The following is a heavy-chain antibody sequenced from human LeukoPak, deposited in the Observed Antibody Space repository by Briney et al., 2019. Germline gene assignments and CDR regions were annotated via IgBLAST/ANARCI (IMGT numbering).Heavy chain of an antibody. CDR1: GGSISSYY. CDR2: IYYSGST. J-gene: IGHJ6*02. CDR3: ARDGLRYDILTGSLPYYYYGMDV. V-gene: IGHV4-59*01. Sequence: SETLSLTCTVSGGSISSYYWSWIRQPPGKGLEWLGYIYYSGSTNYNPSLKSRVTISVDTSKNQFSLKLSSVTAADTAVYYCARDGLRYDILTGSLPYYYYGMDVWGQGTTVTVSS. D-gene: IGHD3-9*01.